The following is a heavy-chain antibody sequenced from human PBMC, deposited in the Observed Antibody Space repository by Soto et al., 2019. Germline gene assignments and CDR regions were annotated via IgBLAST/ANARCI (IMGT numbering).Heavy chain of an antibody. CDR3: ARDRRPYDFWSGHDY. D-gene: IGHD3-3*01. CDR1: GFTFSSYW. J-gene: IGHJ4*02. V-gene: IGHV3-74*01. CDR2: INSDGSST. Sequence: GESLKISCAASGFTFSSYWMHWVRQAPGKGLVWVSRINSDGSSTSYADSVKGRFTISRDNAKNTLYLQMNSLRAEDTAVYYCARDRRPYDFWSGHDYWGQGTLVTVSS.